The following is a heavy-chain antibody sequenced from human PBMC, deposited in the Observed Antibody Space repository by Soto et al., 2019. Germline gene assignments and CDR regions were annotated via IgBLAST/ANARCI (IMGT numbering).Heavy chain of an antibody. V-gene: IGHV3-23*01. CDR2: IGGTGGDT. Sequence: DVQLLESGGGLVQPGGSLRLPCAASGFTFSDYAMKWGRQAPGKGLEWVSSIGGTGGDTYYADSVKGRFTVSRDNSKNILYLQMNSLRAEDTAIYYCARDAVPYNGRWDWFDPWGQGTLVIVSS. CDR3: ARDAVPYNGRWDWFDP. J-gene: IGHJ5*02. D-gene: IGHD1-20*01. CDR1: GFTFSDYA.